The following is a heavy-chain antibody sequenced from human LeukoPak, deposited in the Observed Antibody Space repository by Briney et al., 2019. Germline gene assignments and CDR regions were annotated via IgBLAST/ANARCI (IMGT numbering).Heavy chain of an antibody. CDR2: IYPGDSDT. CDR1: GYSFTNYW. V-gene: IGHV5-51*01. CDR3: AASTYGSGSYVGFDS. Sequence: GESLKISCKGSGYSFTNYWIGWVRQMPGKGLEWMGIIYPGDSDTRYSPSFQGQVTISADKSVSTTYLRWSSLKASDTAMYYCAASTYGSGSYVGFDSWGQGTLVSVSS. J-gene: IGHJ4*02. D-gene: IGHD3-10*01.